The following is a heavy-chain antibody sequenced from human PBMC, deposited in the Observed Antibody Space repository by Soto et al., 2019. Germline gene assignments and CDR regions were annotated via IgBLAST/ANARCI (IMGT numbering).Heavy chain of an antibody. J-gene: IGHJ4*02. Sequence: GGSLRLSCAASGFTFSNAWMSWVRQAPGKGLEWVGRIKSKTDGGTTDYTAPVKGRFTISRDDSKNTLYLQMNSLKTEDTAVYYCTTRGASSTSWVLLFDYWGQGTLVTVSS. CDR1: GFTFSNAW. V-gene: IGHV3-15*01. CDR3: TTRGASSTSWVLLFDY. D-gene: IGHD2-2*01. CDR2: IKSKTDGGTT.